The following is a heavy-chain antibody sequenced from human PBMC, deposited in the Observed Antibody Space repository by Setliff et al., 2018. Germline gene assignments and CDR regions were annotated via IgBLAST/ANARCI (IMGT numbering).Heavy chain of an antibody. CDR1: GGSISSGGYY. J-gene: IGHJ4*02. Sequence: SATLSLTCTVSGGSISSGGYYWSWIRQHPGKGLEWIGYIYYSGSTSYYNPSLKSRVTISVDTSKNQFSLKLSSVTAADTAVYYCARGRAGHSGHWGQGTLVTVSS. CDR2: IYYSGSTS. V-gene: IGHV4-31*03. D-gene: IGHD6-19*01. CDR3: ARGRAGHSGH.